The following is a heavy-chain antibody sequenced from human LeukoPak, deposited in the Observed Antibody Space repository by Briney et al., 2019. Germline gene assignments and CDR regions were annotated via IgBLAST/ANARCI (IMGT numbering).Heavy chain of an antibody. D-gene: IGHD3-3*01. V-gene: IGHV3-64*01. CDR1: GFTFSNYA. CDR3: ARGTIFGVYYMDA. Sequence: GGSLRLSCAASGFTFSNYAMHWVRQAPGKGLEFVSAITSNGGSTYYANSVKGRFTISRDNSKNTLYLQMGSLRAEDTAVYYRARGTIFGVYYMDAWGKGTTVTVSS. CDR2: ITSNGGST. J-gene: IGHJ6*03.